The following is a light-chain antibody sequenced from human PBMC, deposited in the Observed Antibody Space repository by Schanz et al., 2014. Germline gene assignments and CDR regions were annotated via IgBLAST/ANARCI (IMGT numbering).Light chain of an antibody. J-gene: IGLJ3*02. CDR2: EAT. V-gene: IGLV2-14*02. Sequence: QSALIQPASVSGSPGQSTTISCIGTSSDVGSYDLVSWYQHHPGKAPKIIIFEATERPSGVSNRFSGSKSGNTASLTISGLQAEDEADYYCSSYTRSSTQVFGGGTKLTVL. CDR3: SSYTRSSTQV. CDR1: SSDVGSYDL.